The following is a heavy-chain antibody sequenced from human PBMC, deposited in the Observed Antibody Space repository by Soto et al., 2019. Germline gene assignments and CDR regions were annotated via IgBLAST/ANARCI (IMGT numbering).Heavy chain of an antibody. CDR3: ARARLGIAAAGTPLFDY. CDR2: IGTAGDT. Sequence: GSLRLSCAASGFTFSSYDMHWVRQATGKGLEWVSAIGTAGDTYYPGSVKGRFTISRENAKNSLYLQMNSLRAGDTAVYYCARARLGIAAAGTPLFDYWGQGTLVTRLL. J-gene: IGHJ4*02. V-gene: IGHV3-13*01. CDR1: GFTFSSYD. D-gene: IGHD6-13*01.